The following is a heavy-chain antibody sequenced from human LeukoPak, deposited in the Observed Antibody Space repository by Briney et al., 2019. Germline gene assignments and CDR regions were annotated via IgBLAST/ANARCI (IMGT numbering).Heavy chain of an antibody. D-gene: IGHD3-10*01. Sequence: SWIRQHPGKGLEWIGYIYYSGTTYYNPPLQSRVTISVDTSKNQFSLKLTSVTAADTAVYYCARSNYGSGSYYNSWGQGTLVTVSS. CDR2: IYYSGTT. CDR3: ARSNYGSGSYYNS. V-gene: IGHV4-31*02. J-gene: IGHJ4*02.